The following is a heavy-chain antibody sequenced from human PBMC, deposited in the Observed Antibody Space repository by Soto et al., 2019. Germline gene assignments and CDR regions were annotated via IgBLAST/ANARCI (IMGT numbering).Heavy chain of an antibody. CDR2: IYPGDSDT. J-gene: IGHJ5*02. CDR3: ARSGDSSSSYFPWFDP. CDR1: GYSFTSYW. V-gene: IGHV5-51*01. D-gene: IGHD6-6*01. Sequence: GESLKISCKCSGYSFTSYWICRVRQRPGKVLEWMGIIYPGDSDTRYSPSFQGQVTISADKSINTAYLQWSSLKASDTAMYYCARSGDSSSSYFPWFDPWGQGTLVTVSS.